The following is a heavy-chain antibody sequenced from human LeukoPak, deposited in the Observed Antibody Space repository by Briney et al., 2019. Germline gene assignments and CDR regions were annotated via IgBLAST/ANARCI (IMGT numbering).Heavy chain of an antibody. J-gene: IGHJ5*02. CDR1: GFTFGDYA. Sequence: PGGSLRLSCTASGFTFGDYAMSWFRQAPGKGLEWVAVISYDGSNKYYADSVKGRFTISRDNSKNTLYLQMNSLRAEDTAVYYCAKEVARFGELTNWFDPWGQGTLVTVSS. CDR2: ISYDGSNK. V-gene: IGHV3-30*04. D-gene: IGHD3-10*01. CDR3: AKEVARFGELTNWFDP.